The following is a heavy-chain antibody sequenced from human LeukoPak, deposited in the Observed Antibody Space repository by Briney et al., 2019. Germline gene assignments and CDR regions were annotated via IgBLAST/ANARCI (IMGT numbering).Heavy chain of an antibody. V-gene: IGHV1-8*01. CDR3: AVMRGYCSGGSCYETDY. CDR1: GYTFTSYD. Sequence: PEASVKVSCKASGYTFTSYDINWVRQATGQGLEWMGWMNPNSGDTGYAQKFQGRVTMTRNTSISTAYMELSSLRSEDTAVYYCAVMRGYCSGGSCYETDYWGQGTLVTVSS. J-gene: IGHJ4*02. CDR2: MNPNSGDT. D-gene: IGHD2-15*01.